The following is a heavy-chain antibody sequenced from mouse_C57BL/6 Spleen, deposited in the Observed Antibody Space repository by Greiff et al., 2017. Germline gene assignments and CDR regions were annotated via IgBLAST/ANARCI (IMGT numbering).Heavy chain of an antibody. Sequence: QVQLKESGPGLVAPSQSLSITCTASGFSLTSYAISWVRQPPGKGLEWLGVIWAGGGTNYNSALNSRLSTSKDNSKSQVFLKMNSLLTDDTARYYCARKDYGSSPGYFDVWGTGTTVTVSA. CDR1: GFSLTSYA. CDR2: IWAGGGT. D-gene: IGHD1-1*01. CDR3: ARKDYGSSPGYFDV. V-gene: IGHV2-9-1*01. J-gene: IGHJ1*03.